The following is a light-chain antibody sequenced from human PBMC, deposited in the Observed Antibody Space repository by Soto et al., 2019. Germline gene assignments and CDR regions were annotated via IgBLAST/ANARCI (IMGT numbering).Light chain of an antibody. Sequence: NILKNSPDTVSLSKGERATLSCRASQSIRSERLAWYQQKPGQAPKFLIYGVSSRATGIPDRFSGSGSGTDFTLTISRLEPEDFAVYHCQQYGSSPLITFGQVTRLAIK. V-gene: IGKV3-20*01. CDR1: QSIRSER. CDR3: QQYGSSPLIT. J-gene: IGKJ5*01. CDR2: GVS.